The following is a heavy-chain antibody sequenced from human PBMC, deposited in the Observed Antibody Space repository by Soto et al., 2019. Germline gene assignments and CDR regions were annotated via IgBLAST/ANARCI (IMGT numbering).Heavy chain of an antibody. D-gene: IGHD2-15*01. Sequence: ASVKVSCKASGGTFSSYAISWVRQAPGQGLEWMGGIIPIFGTANYAQKFQGRVTITADESTSTAYMELSSLRSEDTAVYYCARLGYCSGGSCRRGVYYYGMDVWGKGTTVTVSS. J-gene: IGHJ6*04. CDR2: IIPIFGTA. CDR3: ARLGYCSGGSCRRGVYYYGMDV. V-gene: IGHV1-69*13. CDR1: GGTFSSYA.